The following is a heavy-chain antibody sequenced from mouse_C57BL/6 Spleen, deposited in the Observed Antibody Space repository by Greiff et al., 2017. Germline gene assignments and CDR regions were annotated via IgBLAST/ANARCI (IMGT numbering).Heavy chain of an antibody. CDR1: GFTFSSYG. V-gene: IGHV5-6*01. CDR3: ARHPSYGNYFYFDY. Sequence: EVQLVESGGDLVKPGGSLKLSCAASGFTFSSYGMSWVRQTPDKRLEWVATISSGGSYTYYPDSVKGRFTISRDNAKNTPYLQMSSLKSEDTAMYFCARHPSYGNYFYFDYWGQGTTLTVSS. CDR2: ISSGGSYT. D-gene: IGHD2-1*01. J-gene: IGHJ2*01.